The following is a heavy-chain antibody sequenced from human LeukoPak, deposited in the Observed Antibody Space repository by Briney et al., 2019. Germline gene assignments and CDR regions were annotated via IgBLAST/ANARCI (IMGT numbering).Heavy chain of an antibody. CDR2: INPSGGST. J-gene: IGHJ4*02. D-gene: IGHD4-17*01. CDR3: ARGGYSDRIDY. CDR1: GYTFIRYY. V-gene: IGHV1-46*01. Sequence: ASVKVSCKASGYTFIRYYMHWVRQAPGQGLEWMGIINPSGGSTSYAQKFQGRVTMTRDTSTSTVYMELSRLRSEDTAVYYCARGGYSDRIDYWGQGTLVSVSS.